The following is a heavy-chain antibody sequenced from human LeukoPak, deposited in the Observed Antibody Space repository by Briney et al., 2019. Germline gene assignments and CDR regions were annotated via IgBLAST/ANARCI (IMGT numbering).Heavy chain of an antibody. CDR2: INHTGST. CDR3: ARGPVRLARPYDF. J-gene: IGHJ4*02. Sequence: PSETLSLTCTVQGGSLSGAYWTWIRQPPGKGLEWIGEINHTGSTNYNPSFKSRVTMSADTPKNQFSLNLTSVTAADTALHYCARGPVRLARPYDFWGQGTLVTVSS. V-gene: IGHV4-34*01. D-gene: IGHD3-9*01. CDR1: GGSLSGAY.